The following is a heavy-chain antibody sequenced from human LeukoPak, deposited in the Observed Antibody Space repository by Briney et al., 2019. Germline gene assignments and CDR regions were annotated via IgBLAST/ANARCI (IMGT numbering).Heavy chain of an antibody. D-gene: IGHD4-17*01. J-gene: IGHJ6*03. CDR3: ARDRGEYGDHPEKNDMDV. CDR2: ISRSSSTI. Sequence: PGGSLRLSCAASGFTFSTYSMNWVRQAPGQGLEWVSYISRSSSTIYYADPVKGRFTISRDNAKNSLYLQMNSLRAEDTAVYNCARDRGEYGDHPEKNDMDVWGKGTTVTVSS. V-gene: IGHV3-48*01. CDR1: GFTFSTYS.